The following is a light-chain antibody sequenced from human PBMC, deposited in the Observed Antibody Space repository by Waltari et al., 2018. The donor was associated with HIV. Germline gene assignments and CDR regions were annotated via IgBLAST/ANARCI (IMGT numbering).Light chain of an antibody. CDR2: GNP. CDR3: QSYDSGLTAYV. Sequence: QSVLTQPPSVSGAPGQRATISCPGTSPNIGAGYDVHWFQQLPGTAPKLLISGNPNRPSGVPDRFSGSKSGTSASLAITGLQAEDEADYYCQSYDSGLTAYVFGTGTKVTVL. V-gene: IGLV1-40*01. J-gene: IGLJ1*01. CDR1: SPNIGAGYD.